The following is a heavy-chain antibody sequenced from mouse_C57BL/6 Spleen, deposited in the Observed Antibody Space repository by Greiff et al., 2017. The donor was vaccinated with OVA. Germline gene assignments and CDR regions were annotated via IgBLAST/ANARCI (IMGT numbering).Heavy chain of an antibody. CDR1: GYTFTEYT. D-gene: IGHD3-1*01. CDR3: ARHGARSARYYFDD. CDR2: FYPGSDSI. Sequence: VQLQQSGAELVKPGASVKLSCKASGYTFTEYTIHWVKQRSGQGLEWIGWFYPGSDSIKYNEKFKDKATLTADEASSTVYMEISRLTSEDSAVYFYARHGARSARYYFDDWGKGTTLTVSS. V-gene: IGHV1-62-2*01. J-gene: IGHJ2*01.